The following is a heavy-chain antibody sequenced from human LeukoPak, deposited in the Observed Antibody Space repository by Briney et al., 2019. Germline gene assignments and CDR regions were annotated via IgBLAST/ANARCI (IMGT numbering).Heavy chain of an antibody. D-gene: IGHD3-22*01. Sequence: PSETLSLTCTVSGGSISSYYWSWIRQPAGKGLEWIGRIYTSGSTNYNPSLKSRVTISGDTSKNQFSLRLSSVTAADTAVYYCARASYSYDINGWVPFDYWGQGTLVTVSS. CDR2: IYTSGST. J-gene: IGHJ4*02. V-gene: IGHV4-4*07. CDR1: GGSISSYY. CDR3: ARASYSYDINGWVPFDY.